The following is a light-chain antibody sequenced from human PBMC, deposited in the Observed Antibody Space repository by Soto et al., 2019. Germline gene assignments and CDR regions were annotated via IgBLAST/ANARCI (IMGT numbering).Light chain of an antibody. CDR2: EGS. J-gene: IGLJ2*01. Sequence: QSALTQPASVSGSPGQSITISCTATSSDVGSYNFVSWYQQHPGKAPKLMIYEGSKRPSGVSNRFSGSKSGNTASLTISGLQAEDEADYHCCSYAGSSTLVFGGGTKLTVL. CDR3: CSYAGSSTLV. CDR1: SSDVGSYNF. V-gene: IGLV2-23*01.